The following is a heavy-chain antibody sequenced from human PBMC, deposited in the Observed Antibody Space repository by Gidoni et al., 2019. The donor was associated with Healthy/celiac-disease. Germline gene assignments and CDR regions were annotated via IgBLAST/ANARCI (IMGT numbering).Heavy chain of an antibody. J-gene: IGHJ4*02. Sequence: DVQLVQSGAEVKKPGESLRISCTGSGDSFTSYWISWVRQMPGKGLEWMGRIGPSDSYTNYSPSFQGHVTISADKSISTAYLQWSSLKASDTAMYYCARGIVGATDIEDYWGQGTLVTVSS. CDR2: IGPSDSYT. CDR3: ARGIVGATDIEDY. D-gene: IGHD1-26*01. CDR1: GDSFTSYW. V-gene: IGHV5-10-1*03.